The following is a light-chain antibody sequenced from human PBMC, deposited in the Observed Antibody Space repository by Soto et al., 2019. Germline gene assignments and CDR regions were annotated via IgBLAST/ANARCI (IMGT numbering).Light chain of an antibody. CDR3: QQRSSWPRT. CDR1: QSVSSF. J-gene: IGKJ1*01. V-gene: IGKV3-11*01. Sequence: EIVLTQSPATLSLSPGERATLSCRASQSVSSFLAWYQQKPGQAPRLLIYDASNRATGIPARFSGSGSGTHFTLTFSSLEPEDFALYYCQQRSSWPRTFGQGTKV. CDR2: DAS.